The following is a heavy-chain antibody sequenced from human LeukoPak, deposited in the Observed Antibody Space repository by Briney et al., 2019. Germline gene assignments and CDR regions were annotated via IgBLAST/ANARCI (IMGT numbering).Heavy chain of an antibody. CDR1: GFTFDDYA. J-gene: IGHJ6*04. D-gene: IGHD3-10*01. Sequence: PGGSLRLSCAASGFTFDDYAMHWVRHAPGKGLEWVSGISWNSGSIGYADSVKGRFTISRDNAKNSLYLQMNSLRADDTAVYYCAIDAVLRGFGEPRDDVWGKGTTVTISS. V-gene: IGHV3-9*01. CDR3: AIDAVLRGFGEPRDDV. CDR2: ISWNSGSI.